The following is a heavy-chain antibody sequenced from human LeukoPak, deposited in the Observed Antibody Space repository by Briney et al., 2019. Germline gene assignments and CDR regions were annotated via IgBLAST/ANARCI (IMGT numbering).Heavy chain of an antibody. V-gene: IGHV4-34*01. CDR3: ARDAGMTPSNWFDP. D-gene: IGHD1-14*01. CDR2: INDSGST. Sequence: SETLSLTCAVSGGSLSGSYWSWIRQSPGKGLEWIGEINDSGSTNHSPSLKSRVTISGDTSKKQFSLELNSVTAADSAIYYCARDAGMTPSNWFDPWGQGILVTVSS. CDR1: GGSLSGSY. J-gene: IGHJ5*02.